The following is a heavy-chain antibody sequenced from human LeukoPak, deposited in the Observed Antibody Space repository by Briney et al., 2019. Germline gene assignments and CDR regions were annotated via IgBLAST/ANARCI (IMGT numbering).Heavy chain of an antibody. CDR1: GYTSSSPD. CDR3: ARYVQGVGFDI. CDR2: MNPRDDT. Sequence: GASVKVSCKASGYTSSSPDINWVRQATGGGLEWLGWMNPRDDTGYAQRFQGRVTLPSDRSTNTPYMEISSLTSDDTAVYYCARYVQGVGFDIWGQGTMVTVSA. J-gene: IGHJ3*02. V-gene: IGHV1-8*01. D-gene: IGHD3-10*02.